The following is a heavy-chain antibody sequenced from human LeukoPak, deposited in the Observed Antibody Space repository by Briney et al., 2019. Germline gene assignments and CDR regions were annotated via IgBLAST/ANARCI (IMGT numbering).Heavy chain of an antibody. V-gene: IGHV4-39*01. D-gene: IGHD6-19*01. J-gene: IGHJ5*01. Sequence: PSETLSLTCTVSGGSISSSSYFWGWIRQPPGKGLEWIGSIYYSGSTYYNPSLKGRVTISVDTSKNQFSLNLSSVTAADTAAYYCARVRSVDSSGWFDYWGQGTLVTVSS. CDR2: IYYSGST. CDR1: GGSISSSSYF. CDR3: ARVRSVDSSGWFDY.